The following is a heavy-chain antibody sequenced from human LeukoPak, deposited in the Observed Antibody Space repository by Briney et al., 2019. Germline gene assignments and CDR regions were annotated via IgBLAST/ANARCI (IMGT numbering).Heavy chain of an antibody. D-gene: IGHD2-15*01. Sequence: SETLSLTCTVSGVSISSYYWSWIRQPPGKGLEWIGYIYYSGSTNYNPSLKSRVTISVDTSKNQFSLKLSSVIAADTAVYYCASGYCSGGSCYSGYWGQGTLVTVSS. V-gene: IGHV4-59*01. CDR3: ASGYCSGGSCYSGY. J-gene: IGHJ4*02. CDR1: GVSISSYY. CDR2: IYYSGST.